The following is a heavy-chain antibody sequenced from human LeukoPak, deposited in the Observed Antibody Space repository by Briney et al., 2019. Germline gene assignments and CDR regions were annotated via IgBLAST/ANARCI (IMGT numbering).Heavy chain of an antibody. Sequence: GASVKVSCKASGYTFTSYYMHWVRQAPGQGLEWMGWINPNSGGTNYAQKFQGRVTMTRDTSISTAYMELSRLRSDDTAVYYCARDRRSGGHQRGAFDIWGQGTMVTVSS. J-gene: IGHJ3*02. CDR1: GYTFTSYY. V-gene: IGHV1-2*02. D-gene: IGHD3-3*01. CDR2: INPNSGGT. CDR3: ARDRRSGGHQRGAFDI.